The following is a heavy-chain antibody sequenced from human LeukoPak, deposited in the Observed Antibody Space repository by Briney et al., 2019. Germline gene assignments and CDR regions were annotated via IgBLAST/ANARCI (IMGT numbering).Heavy chain of an antibody. CDR2: ISGSGDAT. D-gene: IGHD1-26*01. CDR1: GFTFNNYG. J-gene: IGHJ4*02. V-gene: IGHV3-23*01. CDR3: AKVRELGATSNCFDY. Sequence: GGSLRLSCAASGFTFNNYGMSWVRQAPGKGLEWVSAISGSGDATYYADAVKGRLSISRDNSRNTLFLQMNSLRAEDTAVYYCAKVRELGATSNCFDYWGQGTLVTVSS.